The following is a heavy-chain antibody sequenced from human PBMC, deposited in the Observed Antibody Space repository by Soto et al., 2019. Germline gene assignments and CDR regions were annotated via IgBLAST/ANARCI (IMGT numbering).Heavy chain of an antibody. CDR2: ISAYNGNT. Sequence: ASVKVSCKASGYTFTSYGISWVRQAPGQGLEWMGWISAYNGNTNCAQKLQGRVTMTTDTSTSTAYMELRSLRSDDTAVYYCARRGGTMIFDAFDIWGQGTMVTVSS. D-gene: IGHD3-22*01. CDR1: GYTFTSYG. J-gene: IGHJ3*02. CDR3: ARRGGTMIFDAFDI. V-gene: IGHV1-18*01.